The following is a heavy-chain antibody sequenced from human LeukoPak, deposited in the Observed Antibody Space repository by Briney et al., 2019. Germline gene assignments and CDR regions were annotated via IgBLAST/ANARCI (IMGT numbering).Heavy chain of an antibody. J-gene: IGHJ4*02. Sequence: PGGSLRLSCAASGFTFSSYGMSWARQAPGKGLEWVSFITGIGGTTYYADSVKGRFTISRDNSQNTLFLQMNSLTAEDTALYYCAKDLTYYGSGSDYWGQGTLVTVSS. CDR2: ITGIGGTT. D-gene: IGHD3-10*01. CDR1: GFTFSSYG. V-gene: IGHV3-23*01. CDR3: AKDLTYYGSGSDY.